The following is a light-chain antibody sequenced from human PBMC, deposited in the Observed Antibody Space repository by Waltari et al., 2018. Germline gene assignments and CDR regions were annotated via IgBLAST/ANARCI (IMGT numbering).Light chain of an antibody. CDR1: SSNIGTFY. V-gene: IGLV1-51*01. Sequence: QSVLTQPPSVSGDPGQRVTISCTGSSSNIGTFYVYWYQQFPGTAPKLLIYDNNKRPSGISDRFSGSRSDTSASLTITGLQPGDEADYYCGTWDSSLTTGLFGGGTRLTVL. CDR3: GTWDSSLTTGL. CDR2: DNN. J-gene: IGLJ2*01.